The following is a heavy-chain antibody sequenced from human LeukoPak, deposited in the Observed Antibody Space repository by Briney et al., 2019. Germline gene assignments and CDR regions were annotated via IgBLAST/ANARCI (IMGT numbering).Heavy chain of an antibody. CDR2: VISSGTT. CDR1: GGSISSDSYH. D-gene: IGHD3-10*01. Sequence: SQTLSLTCSVSGGSISSDSYHWTWIRQPAGKGLAWIGRVISSGTTNYNPSLKSRVTILVDTSKNQFSLKLNFVTAADTAVYYCARGGWFGELFFDHWGQGILVTVSS. CDR3: ARGGWFGELFFDH. V-gene: IGHV4-61*02. J-gene: IGHJ4*02.